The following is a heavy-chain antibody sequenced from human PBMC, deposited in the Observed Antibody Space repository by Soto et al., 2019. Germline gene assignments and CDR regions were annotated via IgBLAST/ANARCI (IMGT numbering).Heavy chain of an antibody. CDR3: ARANYYDSSGYLAEYYYYGMDV. D-gene: IGHD3-22*01. CDR1: GGSFSGYY. CDR2: INHSGST. Sequence: SETLSRTCAVYGGSFSGYYWSWIRQPPGKGLEWIGEINHSGSTNYNPSLKSRVTISVDTSKNQFSLKLSSVTAADTAVYYCARANYYDSSGYLAEYYYYGMDVWGQGTTVTVSS. J-gene: IGHJ6*02. V-gene: IGHV4-34*01.